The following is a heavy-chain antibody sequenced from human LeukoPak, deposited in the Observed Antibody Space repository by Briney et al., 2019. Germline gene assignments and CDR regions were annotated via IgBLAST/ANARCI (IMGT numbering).Heavy chain of an antibody. Sequence: PSETLSLTCAVYGGSFSGYYWSWIRQPPGKGLEWIGEINHSGSTNYNPSLKSRATISVDTSKNQFSLKLSSVTAADTAVYYCASPDSSSWRGFDYWGQGTLDTVSS. V-gene: IGHV4-34*01. CDR1: GGSFSGYY. J-gene: IGHJ4*02. D-gene: IGHD6-13*01. CDR2: INHSGST. CDR3: ASPDSSSWRGFDY.